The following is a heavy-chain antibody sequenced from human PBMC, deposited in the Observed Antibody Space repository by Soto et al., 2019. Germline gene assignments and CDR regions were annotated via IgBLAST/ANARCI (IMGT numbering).Heavy chain of an antibody. V-gene: IGHV1-18*01. D-gene: IGHD2-8*01. CDR3: ARSQGVLIEH. Sequence: ASVKVSCKASAYTFTSYFSSWVRQAPGQGLEWMGWISAYNGNTNYAQKLQGRVTMTTDTSTSTAYMELRSLRSDDTAVYYCARSQGVLIEHWCPGPLATVSS. CDR1: AYTFTSYF. CDR2: ISAYNGNT. J-gene: IGHJ4*01.